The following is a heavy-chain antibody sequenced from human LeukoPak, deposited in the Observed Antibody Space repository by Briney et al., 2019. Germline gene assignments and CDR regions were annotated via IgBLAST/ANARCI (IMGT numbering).Heavy chain of an antibody. Sequence: GGSLRLSCVVSGFTFSIYEMNWVRQAPGKGLEWVSYISSGGGTIYYADSVKGRFTISRDNAKNSLYLQMNSLRAEDPAVYYCARIRADSSGYYYKYFDFWGQGTLVTVSS. D-gene: IGHD3-22*01. CDR3: ARIRADSSGYYYKYFDF. CDR1: GFTFSIYE. V-gene: IGHV3-48*03. J-gene: IGHJ4*02. CDR2: ISSGGGTI.